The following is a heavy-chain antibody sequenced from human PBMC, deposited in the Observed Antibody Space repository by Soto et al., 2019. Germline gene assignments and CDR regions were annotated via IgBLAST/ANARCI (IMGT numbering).Heavy chain of an antibody. CDR3: AKGSFSQTSGPYYFDF. D-gene: IGHD6-19*01. V-gene: IGHV3-23*01. Sequence: GGSLRLSCAASGFSFTNFALSWVRQAPGKGLEWVSTFSAGGRAYYADSVKGRFTIARDSSQNTVHLQISILRADDTAIYYCAKGSFSQTSGPYYFDFWGQGTLVTVSS. J-gene: IGHJ4*02. CDR1: GFSFTNFA. CDR2: FSAGGRA.